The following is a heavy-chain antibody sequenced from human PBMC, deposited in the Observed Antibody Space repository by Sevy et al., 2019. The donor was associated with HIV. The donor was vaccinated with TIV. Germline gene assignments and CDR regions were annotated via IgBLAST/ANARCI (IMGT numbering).Heavy chain of an antibody. CDR1: GYTFTSYY. CDR3: ARHSDNYDILTGYDPFDY. V-gene: IGHV1-46*01. J-gene: IGHJ4*02. D-gene: IGHD3-9*01. CDR2: INPSGGST. Sequence: ASVKVSCKASGYTFTSYYMHWVRQAPGQGLEWMGIINPSGGSTSYAQKFQGRVTMTRDTSTSTVYMELSSLRSEDTAMYYCARHSDNYDILTGYDPFDYWGQGTLVTVSS.